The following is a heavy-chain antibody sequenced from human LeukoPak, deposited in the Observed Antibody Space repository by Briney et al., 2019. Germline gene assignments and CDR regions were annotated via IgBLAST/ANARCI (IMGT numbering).Heavy chain of an antibody. V-gene: IGHV1-69*13. J-gene: IGHJ6*03. D-gene: IGHD4-11*01. CDR3: ARSGLSDYRSPYYYYYMDV. CDR1: GYTFTSYG. CDR2: IIPIFGTA. Sequence: ASVKVSCKASGYTFTSYGISWVRQAPGQGLEWMGGIIPIFGTANYAQKFQGRVTITADESTSTAYMELSSLRSEDTAVYYCARSGLSDYRSPYYYYYMDVWGKGTTVTVSS.